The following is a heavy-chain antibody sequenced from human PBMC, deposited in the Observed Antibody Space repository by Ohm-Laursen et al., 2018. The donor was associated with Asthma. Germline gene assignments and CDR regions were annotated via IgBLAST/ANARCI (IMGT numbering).Heavy chain of an antibody. Sequence: SLRLSCTASGFTFSSYAMHWVRQAPGKGLEYVSAISSNGGSTYYADSVKGRFTISRDNSKNTLYLQMGSLRAEDMAVYYCARAPSFWSGYYDYWGQGTLVTVS. V-gene: IGHV3-64*02. CDR2: ISSNGGST. J-gene: IGHJ4*02. D-gene: IGHD3-3*01. CDR3: ARAPSFWSGYYDY. CDR1: GFTFSSYA.